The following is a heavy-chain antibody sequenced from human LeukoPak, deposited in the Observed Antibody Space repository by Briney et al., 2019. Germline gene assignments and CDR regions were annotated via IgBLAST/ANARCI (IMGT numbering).Heavy chain of an antibody. Sequence: SVKVSCKASGGTFSSYAISWVRQAPGQGLEWMGGIIPIFGTANYAQKFQGRVTITTDESTSTAYMELSSLRPEDTAVYYCARDYFDYDFWSGYSYYYYYYMDVWGKGTTVTVSS. CDR2: IIPIFGTA. J-gene: IGHJ6*03. CDR3: ARDYFDYDFWSGYSYYYYYYMDV. V-gene: IGHV1-69*05. D-gene: IGHD3-3*01. CDR1: GGTFSSYA.